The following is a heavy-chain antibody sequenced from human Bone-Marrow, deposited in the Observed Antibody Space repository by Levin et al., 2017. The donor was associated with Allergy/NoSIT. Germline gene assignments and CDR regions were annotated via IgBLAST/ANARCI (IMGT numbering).Heavy chain of an antibody. CDR2: ISPSGDST. CDR3: GSDDVAAGTGLGY. J-gene: IGHJ4*02. CDR1: GYSFTSYY. V-gene: IGHV1-46*03. Sequence: HGESLKISCKAFGYSFTSYYVNWVRQAPGQGLEWMGRISPSGDSTTYAQKFQGRVTMTRDTSTSTAYMDMSSLISEDTAVYYCGSDDVAAGTGLGYWGQGTLVTVSS. D-gene: IGHD6-13*01.